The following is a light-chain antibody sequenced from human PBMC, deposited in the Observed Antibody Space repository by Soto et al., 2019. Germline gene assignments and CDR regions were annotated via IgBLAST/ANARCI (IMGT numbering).Light chain of an antibody. V-gene: IGKV1-9*01. J-gene: IGKJ4*01. Sequence: DIQLTQSPSFLSASVGDRVIITCRASQGISSYLGWYQQKPGKAPKLLIYAASTLQSGVPSRFSGSGSGTEFTLKISSLQPEDFASYFCQQLNSYPLTFGGGTKVEIK. CDR2: AAS. CDR1: QGISSY. CDR3: QQLNSYPLT.